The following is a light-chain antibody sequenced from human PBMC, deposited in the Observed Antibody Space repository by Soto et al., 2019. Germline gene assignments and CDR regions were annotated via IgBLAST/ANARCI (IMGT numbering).Light chain of an antibody. CDR1: SSDVGGFDY. CDR2: QVN. CDR3: SSYGGSNTVV. V-gene: IGLV2-8*01. Sequence: QSALTQPPSASGSLGQSVTVSCTGTSSDVGGFDYVSWYQQHPGKVPKLLIYQVNRRPSGVPDRFSGSKSGNTASLTVSGLQAEDEADYYCSSYGGSNTVVFGTGTKVTVL. J-gene: IGLJ1*01.